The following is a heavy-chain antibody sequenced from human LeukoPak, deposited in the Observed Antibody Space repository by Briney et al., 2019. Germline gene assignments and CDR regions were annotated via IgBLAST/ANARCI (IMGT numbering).Heavy chain of an antibody. J-gene: IGHJ4*02. V-gene: IGHV3-30*02. CDR2: IRYDGSNK. CDR1: GFTFSSYG. D-gene: IGHD3-10*01. Sequence: GGSLRLSCAASGFTFSSYGMHWVRQAPGKGLEWVAFIRYDGSNKYYADSVKGRFTISRDNAKDSLYLQMNNLRVEDTALYSCTRGSPHGFDYWGQGTLVTVSS. CDR3: TRGSPHGFDY.